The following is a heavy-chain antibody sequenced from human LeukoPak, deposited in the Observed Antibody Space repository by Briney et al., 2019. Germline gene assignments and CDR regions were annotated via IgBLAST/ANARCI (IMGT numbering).Heavy chain of an antibody. V-gene: IGHV3-30*02. D-gene: IGHD7-27*01. Sequence: GGSLRLSCAAPGFTFSSYGMHWVRQAPGKGLEWVAFILYDGSNNYYADSVKGRFTISRDNSKNTLYLQMNSLRAEDTAVYYCANWGSPFDYWGQGTLVTVSS. J-gene: IGHJ4*02. CDR2: ILYDGSNN. CDR3: ANWGSPFDY. CDR1: GFTFSSYG.